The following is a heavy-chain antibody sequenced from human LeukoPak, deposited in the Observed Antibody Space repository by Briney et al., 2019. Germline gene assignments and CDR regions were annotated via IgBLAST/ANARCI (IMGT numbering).Heavy chain of an antibody. CDR3: ARDSRIPAAHFDH. CDR1: GYAISSGYY. D-gene: IGHD6-13*01. V-gene: IGHV4-38-2*02. CDR2: VYHSGST. Sequence: SETLSFTCSVSGYAISSGYYWGWIRQPPGKGLEWIGSVYHSGSTYYKPSLKRRVTISVDTSKNQFSLKLSSVTAAETAVYYCARDSRIPAAHFDHWGQGTLVTVSS. J-gene: IGHJ4*02.